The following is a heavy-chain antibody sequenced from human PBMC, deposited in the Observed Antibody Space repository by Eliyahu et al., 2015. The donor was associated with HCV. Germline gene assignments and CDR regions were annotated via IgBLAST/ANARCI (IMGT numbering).Heavy chain of an antibody. Sequence: QVQLQESGPGLVKPSETLSLTCTVSGGSITTYYWSWIRQPPGKGLEWIGYIHYSGSTNHNPSLKSRVTISLDTSKNHFSLNLTSVTAADTAVYYCASGGGGIAVAGTGGWFDPWGQGTLVTVSS. CDR1: GGSITTYY. CDR3: ASGGGGIAVAGTGGWFDP. D-gene: IGHD6-19*01. J-gene: IGHJ5*02. CDR2: IHYSGST. V-gene: IGHV4-59*01.